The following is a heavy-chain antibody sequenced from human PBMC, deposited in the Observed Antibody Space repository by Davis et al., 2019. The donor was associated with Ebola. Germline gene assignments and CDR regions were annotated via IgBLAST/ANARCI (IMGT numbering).Heavy chain of an antibody. CDR3: TRVLAAAGIAKWFDP. V-gene: IGHV7-4-1*02. Sequence: ASVKVSCKASGYTFTSYAMTWVRQASGQGLEWMGWINTNTANPTYAQGFTGRFVFSLDTSVSTAYLQHTSLKAEDTAVYYCTRVLAAAGIAKWFDPWGQGTLVTVSS. CDR2: INTNTANP. D-gene: IGHD6-13*01. J-gene: IGHJ5*02. CDR1: GYTFTSYA.